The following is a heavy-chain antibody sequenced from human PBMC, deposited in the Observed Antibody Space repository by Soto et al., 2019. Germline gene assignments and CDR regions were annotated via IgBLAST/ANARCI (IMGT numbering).Heavy chain of an antibody. CDR1: GFTFSNYW. CDR2: IKQDGSEK. V-gene: IGHV3-7*01. Sequence: EVQLVESGGGLVQPGGSLRLSCAASGFTFSNYWMNWVRHAPGKGLEWVANIKQDGSEKYYVDSVKGRFTISRENAKNSLYLQMDSLRAEDTAVYYCARDNLDTWGGSDALDIWGQGTMVIVSS. D-gene: IGHD3-16*01. CDR3: ARDNLDTWGGSDALDI. J-gene: IGHJ3*02.